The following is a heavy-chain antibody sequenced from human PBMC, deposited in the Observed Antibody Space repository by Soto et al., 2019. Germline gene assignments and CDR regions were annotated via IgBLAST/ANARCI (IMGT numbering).Heavy chain of an antibody. D-gene: IGHD3-10*01. CDR1: GYTFTGYY. Sequence: ASVKVSCKAYGYTFTGYYMHWVRQAPGQGLEWMGWINPNSGGTNYAQKFQGRVTMTRDTSISTAYMELSRLRSDDTAVYYCAREWFGELFRFDPWGQGTLVPSPQ. CDR3: AREWFGELFRFDP. CDR2: INPNSGGT. J-gene: IGHJ5*02. V-gene: IGHV1-2*02.